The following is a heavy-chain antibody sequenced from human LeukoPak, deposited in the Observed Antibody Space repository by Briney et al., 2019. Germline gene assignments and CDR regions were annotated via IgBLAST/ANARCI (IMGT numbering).Heavy chain of an antibody. CDR3: ARGPFDTAMVY. D-gene: IGHD5-18*01. CDR1: GFTVSSNY. V-gene: IGHV3-66*01. Sequence: PGGSLRLSCAASGFTVSSNYMSWVRQAPGKWLEWVSVIYSGGSTYYADSVKGRFTISRDNSKNTLYLQMNSLRAEDTAVYYCARGPFDTAMVYWGQGTLVTVSS. J-gene: IGHJ4*02. CDR2: IYSGGST.